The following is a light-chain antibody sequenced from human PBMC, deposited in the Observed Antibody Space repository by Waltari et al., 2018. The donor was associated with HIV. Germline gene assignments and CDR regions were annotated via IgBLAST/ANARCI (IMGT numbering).Light chain of an antibody. CDR1: SYDVGVYSY. CDR2: DVS. CDR3: SSYSSSGPPNWL. J-gene: IGLJ2*01. Sequence: QSALTQPASVSGSPGQSITISCTGSSYDVGVYSYVSWYQQHPGKAPQLIIYDVSKRPSGISNRFSGFKSDYTASLTISGLQAEDEADYYCSSYSSSGPPNWLFGEGTKLTVL. V-gene: IGLV2-14*03.